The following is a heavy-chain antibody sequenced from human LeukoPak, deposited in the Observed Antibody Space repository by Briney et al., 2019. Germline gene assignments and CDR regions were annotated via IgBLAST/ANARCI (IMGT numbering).Heavy chain of an antibody. V-gene: IGHV3-23*01. CDR2: ISGSGGST. D-gene: IGHD6-13*01. CDR1: GFTFSSYA. CDR3: AKDRWQQLVAFWFDP. J-gene: IGHJ5*02. Sequence: GGSLRLSCAASGFTFSSYAMSWVRQAPGKGLEWVSAISGSGGSTYYADSVKSRFTISRDNSKNTLYLQMNSLRAEDTAVYYCAKDRWQQLVAFWFDPWGQGTLVTVSS.